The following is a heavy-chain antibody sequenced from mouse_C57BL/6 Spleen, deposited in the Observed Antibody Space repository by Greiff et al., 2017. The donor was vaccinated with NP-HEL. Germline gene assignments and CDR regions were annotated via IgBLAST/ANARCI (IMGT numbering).Heavy chain of an antibody. CDR1: GYTFTDYY. CDR2: INPNNGGT. Sequence: EVQLQQSGPELVKPGASVKISCKASGYTFTDYYMNWVKQSHGKSLEWIGDINPNNGGTSYNQKFKGKATLTVDKSSSTAYMELRSLTSEDSAVYYCARNYGSSLFAYWGKGTLVTVSA. J-gene: IGHJ3*01. V-gene: IGHV1-26*01. CDR3: ARNYGSSLFAY. D-gene: IGHD1-1*01.